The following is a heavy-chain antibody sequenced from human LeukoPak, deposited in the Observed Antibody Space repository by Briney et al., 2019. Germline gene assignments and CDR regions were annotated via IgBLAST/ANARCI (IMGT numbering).Heavy chain of an antibody. J-gene: IGHJ4*02. CDR1: GFTFTNYA. D-gene: IGHD3-10*01. V-gene: IGHV3-23*01. CDR3: AKAYHYGAGSSFDY. Sequence: GGSLRLSCAASGFTFTNYAMSWVRQAPGKGLEWVAAISARGDNTYYADSVKGRFSISRDNSQNTQYLQMNSLRAEDTAIYYCAKAYHYGAGSSFDYWGQGILVTVSS. CDR2: ISARGDNT.